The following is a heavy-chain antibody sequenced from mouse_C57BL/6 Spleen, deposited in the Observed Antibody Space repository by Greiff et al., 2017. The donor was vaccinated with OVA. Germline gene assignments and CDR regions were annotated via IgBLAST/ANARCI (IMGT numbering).Heavy chain of an antibody. CDR3: ARSDGSSPGAMDY. CDR2: ILPGSGSP. Sequence: VQLQQSGAELMKPGASVKLSCKATGYTFTGYWLEWVKQRPGHGLEWIGEILPGSGSPNYNEKLKGKATFTADTSSNTAYMQRSSLTTEDSDIDYCARSDGSSPGAMDYWGQGTSVTVSS. D-gene: IGHD1-1*01. V-gene: IGHV1-9*01. CDR1: GYTFTGYW. J-gene: IGHJ4*01.